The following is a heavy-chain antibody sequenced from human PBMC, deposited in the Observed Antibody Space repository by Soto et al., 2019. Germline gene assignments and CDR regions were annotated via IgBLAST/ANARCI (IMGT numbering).Heavy chain of an antibody. Sequence: SETLSLTCAVSGGSISSSNWWSWVRQPPGKGLEWIGEIYHSGSTNYNPSLKSRVTISVDKSKNQFSLKLSSVTAADTAVYYCARRRGYSGYDHDYWGQGTMVTV. CDR2: IYHSGST. CDR3: ARRRGYSGYDHDY. D-gene: IGHD5-12*01. V-gene: IGHV4-4*02. J-gene: IGHJ4*02. CDR1: GGSISSSNW.